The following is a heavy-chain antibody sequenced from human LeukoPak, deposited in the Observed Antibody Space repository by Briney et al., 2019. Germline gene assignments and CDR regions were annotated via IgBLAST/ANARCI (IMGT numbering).Heavy chain of an antibody. D-gene: IGHD3-16*02. CDR2: IRYDGSTK. Sequence: GGSLRLSCAASGFIFRNYGMHWVRQAPGKGLEWVAFIRYDGSTKSYAASVKGRFTISRDNSENTLHLQMSSLGPEDTAVYYCAKDVSSGMDVWGKGTTVTVSS. J-gene: IGHJ6*03. V-gene: IGHV3-30*02. CDR1: GFIFRNYG. CDR3: AKDVSSGMDV.